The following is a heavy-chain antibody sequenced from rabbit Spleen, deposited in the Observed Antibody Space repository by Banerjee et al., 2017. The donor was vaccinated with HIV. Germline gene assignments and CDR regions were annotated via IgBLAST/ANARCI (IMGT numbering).Heavy chain of an antibody. CDR2: INASTGKP. V-gene: IGHV1S40*01. D-gene: IGHD6-1*01. Sequence: QSLEESGGDLVKPEGSLTLTCTASGFALSTYYICWVRQAPGKGLEWIACINASTGKPVYATWASGRFTISRTSSTTVTLRMTSLTAADTATYFCARDDGSYDYIDGYFNLWGPGTLVTVS. J-gene: IGHJ4*01. CDR1: GFALSTYY. CDR3: ARDDGSYDYIDGYFNL.